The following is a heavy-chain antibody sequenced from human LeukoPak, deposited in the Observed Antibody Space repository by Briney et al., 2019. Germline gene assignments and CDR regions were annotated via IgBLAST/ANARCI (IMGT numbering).Heavy chain of an antibody. D-gene: IGHD1-26*01. Sequence: SETLSLTCTVSGGSISSGSYYWSWIRQPPGKGLEWIGYIYYSGSTNYNPSLKSRVTISVDTSKNQFSLKLSSVTAADTAVYYCAEGAKWFVYWGQGTLVTVSS. V-gene: IGHV4-61*01. CDR3: AEGAKWFVY. CDR1: GGSISSGSYY. J-gene: IGHJ4*02. CDR2: IYYSGST.